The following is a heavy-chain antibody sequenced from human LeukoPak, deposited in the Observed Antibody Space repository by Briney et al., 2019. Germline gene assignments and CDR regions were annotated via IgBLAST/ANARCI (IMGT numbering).Heavy chain of an antibody. V-gene: IGHV3-23*01. CDR3: ARGQLYSSGWHRVPGFDY. D-gene: IGHD6-19*01. Sequence: GGSLRLSCAASGFTFSRYTMSWVRQAPGKGLEWVSAISGSGGSTYYADSVKGRFTISRDNSKNTLYLQMNSLRAEDTAVYYCARGQLYSSGWHRVPGFDYWGQGTLVTVSS. CDR1: GFTFSRYT. CDR2: ISGSGGST. J-gene: IGHJ4*02.